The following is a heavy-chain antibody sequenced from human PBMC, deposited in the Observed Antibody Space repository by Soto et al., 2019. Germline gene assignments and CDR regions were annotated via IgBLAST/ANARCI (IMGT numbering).Heavy chain of an antibody. CDR2: ISNSGSNR. V-gene: IGHV3-23*01. Sequence: EVQLLEYGGGLVQPGGSLRLSCAASGFTFSNYVMSWVRQAPGKGLEWVSSISNSGSNRYYAESVKGRVTISRDNSNTTLYLQMNSRRAEATALDYCDRRGRTLPHYSYYMDVWGKGTTVTVSS. CDR1: GFTFSNYV. CDR3: DRRGRTLPHYSYYMDV. J-gene: IGHJ6*03.